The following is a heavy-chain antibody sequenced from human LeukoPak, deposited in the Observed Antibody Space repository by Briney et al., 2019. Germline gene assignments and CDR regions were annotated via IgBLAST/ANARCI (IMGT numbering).Heavy chain of an antibody. CDR1: GGSISSGSYY. V-gene: IGHV4-61*02. CDR3: ARGYPMVRGSPYYYYMDV. D-gene: IGHD3-10*01. CDR2: IYTSGST. Sequence: SETLSLTCTVSGGSISSGSYYWSWIRQPAGKGLEWIGRIYTSGSTNYNPSLKSRVTISVDTSKNQFSLKLSSVTAADTAVYYCARGYPMVRGSPYYYYMDVWGKGTTVTVSS. J-gene: IGHJ6*03.